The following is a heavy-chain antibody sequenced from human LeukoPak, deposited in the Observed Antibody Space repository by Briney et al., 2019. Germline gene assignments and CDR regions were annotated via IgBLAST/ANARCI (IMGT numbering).Heavy chain of an antibody. V-gene: IGHV4-59*08. Sequence: SETLSLTCTVSGGSISSYYWSWIRQPPGKGLEWIWYIYYSGSTNYNPSLKSRVTISVDTSKNQFSLKLSSVTAADTAVYYCARHSLLSRDYSSSWSNLDYWGQGTLVTVSS. CDR2: IYYSGST. D-gene: IGHD6-13*01. CDR1: GGSISSYY. CDR3: ARHSLLSRDYSSSWSNLDY. J-gene: IGHJ4*02.